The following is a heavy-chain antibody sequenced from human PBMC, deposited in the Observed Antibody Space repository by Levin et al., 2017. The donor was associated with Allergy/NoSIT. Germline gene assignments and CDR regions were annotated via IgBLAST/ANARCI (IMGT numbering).Heavy chain of an antibody. CDR3: ARGRAAVDIVATTPGIAVAGHDY. CDR1: GGSFSGYY. V-gene: IGHV4-34*01. CDR2: INHSGST. J-gene: IGHJ4*02. D-gene: IGHD5-12*01. Sequence: SETLSLTCAVYGGSFSGYYWSWIRQPPGKGLEWIGEINHSGSTNYNPSLKSRVTISVDTSKNQFSLKLSSVTAADTAVYYCARGRAAVDIVATTPGIAVAGHDYWGQGTLVTVSS.